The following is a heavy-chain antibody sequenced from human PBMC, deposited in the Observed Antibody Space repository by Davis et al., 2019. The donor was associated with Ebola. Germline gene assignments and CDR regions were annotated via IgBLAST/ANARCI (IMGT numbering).Heavy chain of an antibody. CDR3: ARDSIYGDYFDY. CDR2: ISGSGGST. Sequence: GGSLRLSCTDSVITFSSYAMTWVRQAPGKGLEWVSAISGSGGSTYYADSVKGRFTISRDNAKNSLYLQMNSLRAEDTAVYYCARDSIYGDYFDYWGQGTLVTVSS. CDR1: VITFSSYA. J-gene: IGHJ4*02. V-gene: IGHV3-23*01. D-gene: IGHD4-17*01.